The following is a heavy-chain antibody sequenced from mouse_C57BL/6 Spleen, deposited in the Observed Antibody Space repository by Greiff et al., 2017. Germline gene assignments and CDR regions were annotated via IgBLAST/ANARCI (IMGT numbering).Heavy chain of an antibody. D-gene: IGHD1-1*01. CDR2: IHPNSGST. CDR1: GYTFTSYW. CDR3: ASITTVPRY. Sequence: VQLQQPGAELVKPGASVKLSCKASGYTFTSYWMHWVKQRPGQGLEWIGMIHPNSGSTNYNEKFKSKATLTVDTSSSTAYMQLSSLTSEDSAVYYCASITTVPRYWGQGTTLSVSS. J-gene: IGHJ2*01. V-gene: IGHV1-64*01.